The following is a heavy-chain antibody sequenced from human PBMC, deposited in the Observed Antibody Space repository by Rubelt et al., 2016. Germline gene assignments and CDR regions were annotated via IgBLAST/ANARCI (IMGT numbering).Heavy chain of an antibody. J-gene: IGHJ6*02. V-gene: IGHV4-34*01. CDR2: INHSGST. D-gene: IGHD6-13*01. Sequence: QVQLQQWGAGLLKPSETLSLTCAVYGGSFSGYYWSWIRQPPGKGLEWIGEINHSGSTNYNPSLKSRVTISVDTSKNQFSLKLSSVTAADTAVYYCARGVSNRYYYGMDVWGQGTTVTVSS. CDR1: GGSFSGYY. CDR3: ARGVSNRYYYGMDV.